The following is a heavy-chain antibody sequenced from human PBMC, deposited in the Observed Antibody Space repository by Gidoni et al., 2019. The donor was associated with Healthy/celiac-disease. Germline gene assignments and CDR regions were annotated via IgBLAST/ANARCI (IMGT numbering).Heavy chain of an antibody. J-gene: IGHJ3*02. CDR2: IYYSGST. CDR1: GGSISSGGYY. CDR3: ARWGTVVVVAATPPGAFDI. V-gene: IGHV4-31*03. D-gene: IGHD2-15*01. Sequence: QVQLQESGPGLVKPSQTLSLTCTVSGGSISSGGYYWSWIRQHPGKGLEWIGYIYYSGSTYYNPSLKSRVTISVDTSKNQFSLKLSSGTAADTAVYYCARWGTVVVVAATPPGAFDIWGQGTMVTVSS.